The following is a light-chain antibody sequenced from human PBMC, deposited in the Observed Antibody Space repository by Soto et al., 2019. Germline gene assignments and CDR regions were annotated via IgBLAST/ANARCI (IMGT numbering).Light chain of an antibody. CDR1: SSNIGSNT. J-gene: IGLJ2*01. CDR3: AAWDDSLNGPV. Sequence: QSVLTQPPSASGTPGQRGTISCSGSSSNIGSNTVNWYQQLPGTAPKLLIYSNNQRPSGVPDRFSGSKSGTSASLAISGLQSEDEADYYCAAWDDSLNGPVFGGGTKVTV. CDR2: SNN. V-gene: IGLV1-44*01.